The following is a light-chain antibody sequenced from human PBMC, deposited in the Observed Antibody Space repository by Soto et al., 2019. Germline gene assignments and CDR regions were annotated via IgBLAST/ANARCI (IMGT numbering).Light chain of an antibody. J-gene: IGKJ1*01. CDR2: KAS. V-gene: IGKV1-5*03. CDR1: QSISSW. CDR3: QQYNSYSET. Sequence: DIQMTQSPSTLSASVGDRVTITCRASQSISSWLAWYQQKPGKAPKLLIYKASSLESGVPSRFSGSGSGTEFTLTSSSLQPDDFATYSCQQYNSYSETFGQGTKVEIK.